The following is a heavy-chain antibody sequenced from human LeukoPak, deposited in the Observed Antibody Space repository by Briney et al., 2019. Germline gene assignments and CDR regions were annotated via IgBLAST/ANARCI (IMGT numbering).Heavy chain of an antibody. Sequence: GGSLRLSCAASGFTVSSNYMSWVRQAPGKGLEWVSVIYSGGSTYYADSVKGRFTISRDNSKNTLYLQMNSLRAEDTAVYYCAKPPGTYYYYYMDVWGKGTTVTVSS. D-gene: IGHD1-1*01. CDR2: IYSGGST. J-gene: IGHJ6*03. CDR1: GFTVSSNY. CDR3: AKPPGTYYYYYMDV. V-gene: IGHV3-53*01.